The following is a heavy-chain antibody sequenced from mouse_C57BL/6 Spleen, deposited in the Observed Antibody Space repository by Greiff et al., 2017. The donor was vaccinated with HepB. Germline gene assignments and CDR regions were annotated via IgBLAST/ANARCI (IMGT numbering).Heavy chain of an antibody. CDR1: GYTFTDYY. D-gene: IGHD2-4*01. CDR3: ARSEDYDGCAMDY. Sequence: QVQLQQSGAELVRPGASVKLSCKASGYTFTDYYINWVKQRPGQGLEWIARIYPGSGNTYYNEKFKGKATLTAEKSSSTAYMQLSSLTSEDSAVYFCARSEDYDGCAMDYWGQGTSVTVSS. V-gene: IGHV1-76*01. CDR2: IYPGSGNT. J-gene: IGHJ4*01.